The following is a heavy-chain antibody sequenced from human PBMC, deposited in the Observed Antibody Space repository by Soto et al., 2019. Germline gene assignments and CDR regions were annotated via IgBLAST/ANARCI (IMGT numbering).Heavy chain of an antibody. V-gene: IGHV3-23*01. Sequence: GGSLRLSCAASGFTFRDFAMSWVRQSPGRGLEWVSTIGALVSTAFYADSVRGRFTISRDNSNNILYLQMNSLRAEDTAVYYCASPGITGTTFQAGTWGQGTLVTVSS. D-gene: IGHD1-7*01. J-gene: IGHJ4*02. CDR1: GFTFRDFA. CDR2: IGALVSTA. CDR3: ASPGITGTTFQAGT.